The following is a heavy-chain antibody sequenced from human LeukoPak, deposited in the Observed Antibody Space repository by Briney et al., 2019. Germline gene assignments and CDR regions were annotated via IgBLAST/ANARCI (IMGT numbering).Heavy chain of an antibody. CDR1: GGSFSGYY. J-gene: IGHJ5*02. D-gene: IGHD3-10*01. Sequence: PSETLSLTCAVYGGSFSGYYWSWVRQPPGKGLEWIGEINHSGSTNYNPSLKSRVTISVDTSKNQFSLKLSSVTAADTAVYYCARGKIVLLWFGELFTNWFDPWGQGTLVTVSS. CDR3: ARGKIVLLWFGELFTNWFDP. V-gene: IGHV4-34*01. CDR2: INHSGST.